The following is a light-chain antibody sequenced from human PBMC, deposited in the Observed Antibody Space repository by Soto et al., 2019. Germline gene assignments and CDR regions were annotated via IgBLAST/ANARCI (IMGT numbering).Light chain of an antibody. J-gene: IGKJ4*01. CDR2: AAS. CDR3: QQYNNRPLT. V-gene: IGKV3-15*01. CDR1: QSVNSN. Sequence: EIVMTQSPATLSVSPGERATLSCRASQSVNSNLAWYQQKPGQAPRLLIYAASTRATDIPAGFSGSGSGTEFTLTISSLQSEDFAVYYCQQYNNRPLTFGGGTKVEIK.